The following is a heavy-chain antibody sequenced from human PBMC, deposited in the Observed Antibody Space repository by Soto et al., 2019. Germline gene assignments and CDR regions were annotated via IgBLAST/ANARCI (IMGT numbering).Heavy chain of an antibody. CDR1: GFTFSSYA. V-gene: IGHV3-30*18. D-gene: IGHD3-3*01. CDR3: AKLGDAVSGYFDF. CDR2: VSFDGSHK. J-gene: IGHJ5*01. Sequence: QVQLVQSGGGVVQPGGSLRLSCAASGFTFSSYAIHWVRQAPGKGLGWVADVSFDGSHKTYAVPVRGRFTISRDNSKKTVYLQMNSLRAEDTALYYCAKLGDAVSGYFDFWGQGTQVAVSS.